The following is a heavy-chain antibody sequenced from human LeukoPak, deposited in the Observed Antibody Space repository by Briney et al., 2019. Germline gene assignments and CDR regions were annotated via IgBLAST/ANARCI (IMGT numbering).Heavy chain of an antibody. CDR3: AGDPLPNPHCTNGVCYIDY. D-gene: IGHD2-8*01. CDR1: GYTFTGYY. J-gene: IGHJ4*02. CDR2: INPNSGGT. V-gene: IGHV1-2*02. Sequence: GASVKVSCKASGYTFTGYYMHWVRQAPGQGLEWMGWINPNSGGTNYAQKFQGRVTMTRDTSISTAYMELSRLRSDDTAVYYCAGDPLPNPHCTNGVCYIDYWGQGTLVTVSS.